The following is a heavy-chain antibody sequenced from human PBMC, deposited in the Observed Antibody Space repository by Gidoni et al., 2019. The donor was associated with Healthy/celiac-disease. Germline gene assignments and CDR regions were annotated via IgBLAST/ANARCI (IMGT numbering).Heavy chain of an antibody. CDR2: ISSSSSYI. Sequence: EVQLVESGGGLVKPGGSLRISCAASGFTFSSYSMNCVRQAPGKGLDWVSSISSSSSYIYYADSVKGLFTISRDNAKNSLYLQMNSLRAEDTAVYYCARARYSNYPEADYWGQGTLVTVSS. CDR1: GFTFSSYS. CDR3: ARARYSNYPEADY. J-gene: IGHJ4*02. D-gene: IGHD4-4*01. V-gene: IGHV3-21*01.